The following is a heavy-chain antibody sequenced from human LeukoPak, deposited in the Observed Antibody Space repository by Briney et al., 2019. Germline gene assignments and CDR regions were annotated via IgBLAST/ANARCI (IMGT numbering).Heavy chain of an antibody. V-gene: IGHV3-66*01. Sequence: PGGSLRLSCAASGVELTTYAMSWVRQAPGKGLEWVSVLHSGGTIHYAGSVQGRFTISRDNSKNTVYFQMNSLRAEDTAVYYCARGTRDGELDHWGQGTLVTVSS. D-gene: IGHD1-7*01. J-gene: IGHJ4*02. CDR2: LHSGGTI. CDR3: ARGTRDGELDH. CDR1: GVELTTYA.